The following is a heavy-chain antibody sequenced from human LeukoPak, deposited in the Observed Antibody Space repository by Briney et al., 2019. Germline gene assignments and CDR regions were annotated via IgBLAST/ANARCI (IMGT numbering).Heavy chain of an antibody. CDR2: IRYDASDK. D-gene: IGHD3-16*01. Sequence: GGSLRLSCIASGFTFGSYSMHWVRQAPGKGLEWVTTIRYDASDKYYRDSVKGRFTISRDNSKNTLYLQMNSLRHDDTALYYCAKSQTAGPGGYFEYWGQGTLVTVTS. V-gene: IGHV3-30*02. CDR3: AKSQTAGPGGYFEY. CDR1: GFTFGSYS. J-gene: IGHJ4*02.